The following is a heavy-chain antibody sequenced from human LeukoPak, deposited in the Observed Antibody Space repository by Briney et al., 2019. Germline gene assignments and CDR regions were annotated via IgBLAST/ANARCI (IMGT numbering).Heavy chain of an antibody. CDR3: ARDIRLAVGTGFDY. CDR1: GFTFSSYS. D-gene: IGHD2-21*02. J-gene: IGHJ4*02. CDR2: ISSSSSYI. V-gene: IGHV3-21*01. Sequence: TGRSLRLSCAASGFTFSSYSMNWVRQAPGKGLEWVSSISSSSSYIYYADSVKGRFTISRDNAKNSLYLQMNSLRAEDTAVYYCARDIRLAVGTGFDYWGQGTLVTVSS.